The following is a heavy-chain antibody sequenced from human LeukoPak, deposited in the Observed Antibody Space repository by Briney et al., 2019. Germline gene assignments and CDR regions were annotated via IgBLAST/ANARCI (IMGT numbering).Heavy chain of an antibody. CDR1: GGSISSYH. CDR2: ISYSGSA. CDR3: ARGQLGSGMDDP. D-gene: IGHD3-10*01. Sequence: SETLSLTCTVSGGSISSYHWSWIRQPPGKGLEWIGYISYSGSANYNPSLKSRATILLDTSKDRFSLKLTSVTAADTAVYYCARGQLGSGMDDPWGQGTLVTVSS. J-gene: IGHJ5*02. V-gene: IGHV4-59*01.